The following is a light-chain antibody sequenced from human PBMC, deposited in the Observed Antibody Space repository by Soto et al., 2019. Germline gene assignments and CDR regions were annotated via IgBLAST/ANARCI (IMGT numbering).Light chain of an antibody. CDR3: ASYTSSSTDV. CDR1: SSDVGGYNY. CDR2: DVS. V-gene: IGLV2-14*03. Sequence: QSALTQPASVSGSPGQSITISCTGTSSDVGGYNYVSWYQQHPGKAHKLMISDVSNRPSGVSYRFSGSKSGNTASLTISGLQAEDEADYYCASYTSSSTDVFGTGTKVTVL. J-gene: IGLJ1*01.